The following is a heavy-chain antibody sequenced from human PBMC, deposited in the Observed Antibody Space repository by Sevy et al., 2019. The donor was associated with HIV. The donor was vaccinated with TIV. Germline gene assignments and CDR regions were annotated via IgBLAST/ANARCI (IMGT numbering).Heavy chain of an antibody. CDR1: GGTFRDSC. J-gene: IGHJ5*01. CDR3: ARGMAPPSWSFSVDS. V-gene: IGHV1-18*01. CDR2: INTVSGDT. Sequence: ASVKVSCKASGGTFRDSCVTWVRQAPGQGFEWMGWINTVSGDTNYAQKFKGRVTMTIDTSTTTAFMELRSLISDDTAVYYCARGMAPPSWSFSVDSWAQGAPVTVSS. D-gene: IGHD3-3*01.